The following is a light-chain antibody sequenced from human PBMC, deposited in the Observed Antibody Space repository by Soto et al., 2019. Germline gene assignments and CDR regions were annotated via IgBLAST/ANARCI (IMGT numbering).Light chain of an antibody. V-gene: IGKV1-39*01. Sequence: DIQMTQSPSSLSASVGDRVTITCRASQSISSYLNWYQQKPGKSPKLMIYAASSLQSGVPSRFSASGSWTDFSLTISSLRTEDFATYYWHESYSTPQAFGPGAKVDIK. CDR3: HESYSTPQA. CDR2: AAS. J-gene: IGKJ3*01. CDR1: QSISSY.